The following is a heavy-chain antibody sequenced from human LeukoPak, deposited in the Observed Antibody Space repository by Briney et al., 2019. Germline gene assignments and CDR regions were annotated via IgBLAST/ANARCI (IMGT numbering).Heavy chain of an antibody. CDR1: GGSNSSYY. CDR3: ARAQYNSGWFLFDY. V-gene: IGHV4-59*01. J-gene: IGHJ4*02. D-gene: IGHD6-19*01. Sequence: PSETLSLTCTVSGGSNSSYYWSWIRQPPGKRLEWIGYIYDSGSTNYNPSLKSRVTISLDTSKNQFSLKLSSVTAADTAVYYCARAQYNSGWFLFDYWGQGTLVTVSS. CDR2: IYDSGST.